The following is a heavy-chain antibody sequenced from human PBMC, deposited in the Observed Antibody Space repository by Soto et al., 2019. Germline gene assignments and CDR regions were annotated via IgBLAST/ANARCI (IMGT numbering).Heavy chain of an antibody. CDR3: ARHSYYSNPLRFDP. D-gene: IGHD4-4*01. CDR2: IYYSGST. CDR1: GCSSISYY. Sequence: ETLSLTCTVSGCSSISYYWSWIRQPPGKGLEWIGYIYYSGSTNYNPSLKSRVTISVDTSKNQFSLRLSSVTAAETAVYYCARHSYYSNPLRFDPWGQGTLVTVSS. J-gene: IGHJ5*02. V-gene: IGHV4-59*08.